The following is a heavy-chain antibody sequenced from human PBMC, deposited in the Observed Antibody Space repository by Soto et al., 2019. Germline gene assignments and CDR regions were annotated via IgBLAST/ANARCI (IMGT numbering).Heavy chain of an antibody. CDR2: IIPIFGTA. Sequence: GASVKVSCKASGYTFTSYGISWVRQAPGQGLEWMGGIIPIFGTANYAQKFQGRVTITADESTSTAYMELSSLRSEDTAVYYCARGSREDYFDYWGQGTLVTVSS. CDR1: GYTFTSYG. V-gene: IGHV1-69*13. D-gene: IGHD1-26*01. CDR3: ARGSREDYFDY. J-gene: IGHJ4*02.